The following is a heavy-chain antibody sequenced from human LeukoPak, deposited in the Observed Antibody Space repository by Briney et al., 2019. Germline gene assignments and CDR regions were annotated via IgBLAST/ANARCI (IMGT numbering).Heavy chain of an antibody. CDR3: ARDRAYCGGDCYMDYYGMDV. J-gene: IGHJ6*02. V-gene: IGHV3-48*01. CDR1: GFTFSSYA. D-gene: IGHD2-21*02. Sequence: GGSLRLSCAASGFTFSSYAMHWVRQAPGKGLEWVSYISSSSSTIYYADSVKGRFTISRDNAKNSLYLQMNSLRAEDTAVYYCARDRAYCGGDCYMDYYGMDVWGQGTTVTVSS. CDR2: ISSSSSTI.